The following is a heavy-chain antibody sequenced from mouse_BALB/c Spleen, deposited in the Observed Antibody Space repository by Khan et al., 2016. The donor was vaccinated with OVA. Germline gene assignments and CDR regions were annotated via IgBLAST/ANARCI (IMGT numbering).Heavy chain of an antibody. CDR3: ARRGLRWDFDY. D-gene: IGHD1-1*01. CDR1: GYTFINYW. Sequence: QVQLMESGAELAKPGASVKMSCKASGYTFINYWILWVKQRPGQGLEWIGYINPSTGYTEYNQNFKDKATLTADKSSSTAYMQLSSLTAEDSAVYDCARRGLRWDFDYWGQGTTLTV. J-gene: IGHJ2*01. V-gene: IGHV1-7*01. CDR2: INPSTGYT.